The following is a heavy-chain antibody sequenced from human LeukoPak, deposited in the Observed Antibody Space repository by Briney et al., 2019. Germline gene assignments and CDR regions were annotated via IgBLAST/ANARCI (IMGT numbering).Heavy chain of an antibody. V-gene: IGHV1-2*02. D-gene: IGHD1-1*01. CDR2: INPNSGGT. CDR1: GYTFTGYY. CDR3: ARDGELDTPDY. Sequence: APVKVSCKASGYTFTGYYMHWMRQAPGQGLEWMGWINPNSGGTNYAQKFQGRVTMTRDTSISTAYMELSRLRSDDTTVYYCARDGELDTPDYWGQGTLVTVSS. J-gene: IGHJ4*02.